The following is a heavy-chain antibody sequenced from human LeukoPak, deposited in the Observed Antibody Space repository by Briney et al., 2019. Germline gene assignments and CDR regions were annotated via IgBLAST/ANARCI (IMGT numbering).Heavy chain of an antibody. Sequence: SETLSLTCTVSGGSISSSSYYWGWIRRPPGKGLEWIGSIYYSGSTYYNPSLKSRVTISVDTSKNQFLLKLSSVTAADTAVYYCARGPGNYYDSSVVWFDPWGQGTLVTVSS. CDR2: IYYSGST. CDR3: ARGPGNYYDSSVVWFDP. CDR1: GGSISSSSYY. D-gene: IGHD3-22*01. V-gene: IGHV4-39*06. J-gene: IGHJ5*02.